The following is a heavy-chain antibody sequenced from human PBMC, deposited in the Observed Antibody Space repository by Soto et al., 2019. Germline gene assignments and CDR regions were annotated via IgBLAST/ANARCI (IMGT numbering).Heavy chain of an antibody. CDR1: GGSISSGDYY. J-gene: IGHJ4*02. V-gene: IGHV4-30-4*01. Sequence: PSETLSLTCTVSGGSISSGDYYWSWIRQPPGKGLEWIGYIYYSGSTYYNPSLKSRVTISVDTSKNQFSLKLSSVTAADTAVYYCASYYGSGSYLRYFDYWGQGTLVTVSS. D-gene: IGHD3-10*01. CDR2: IYYSGST. CDR3: ASYYGSGSYLRYFDY.